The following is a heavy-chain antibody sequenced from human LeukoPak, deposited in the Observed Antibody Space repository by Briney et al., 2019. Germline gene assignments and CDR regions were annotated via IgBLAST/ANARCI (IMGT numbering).Heavy chain of an antibody. CDR1: GFTFSSYS. CDR2: ISSSSSYI. V-gene: IGHV3-21*01. D-gene: IGHD2-15*01. J-gene: IGHJ4*02. CDR3: ARDSVVVAATADY. Sequence: GGSLRLSCAASGFTFSSYSMNWVRQAPGKELEWVSSISSSSSYIYYADSVKGRFTISRDNAKNSLYLQMNSLRAEDMAVYYCARDSVVVAATADYWGQGTLVTVSS.